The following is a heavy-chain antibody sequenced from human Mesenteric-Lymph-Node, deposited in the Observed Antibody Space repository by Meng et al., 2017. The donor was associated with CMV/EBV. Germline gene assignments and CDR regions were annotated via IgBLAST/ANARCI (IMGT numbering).Heavy chain of an antibody. D-gene: IGHD3-10*01. J-gene: IGHJ4*02. CDR1: GGCFRGYY. CDR3: ARGEWFGESLTYY. V-gene: IGHV4-34*01. Sequence: CAVYGGCFRGYYWSWIRQPPGKGLEWIGEINHSGSTNYNPSLKSRVTISVDSSRNQFSLRLTSVTAADTAVYYCARGEWFGESLTYYWGKGTLVTVSS. CDR2: INHSGST.